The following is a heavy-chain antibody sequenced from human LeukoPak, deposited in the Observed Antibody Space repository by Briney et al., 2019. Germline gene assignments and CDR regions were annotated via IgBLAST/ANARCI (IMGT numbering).Heavy chain of an antibody. V-gene: IGHV3-23*01. J-gene: IGHJ4*02. CDR3: AKERGQYDILAADF. CDR1: GFAFSTCA. CDR2: ITSNGDDT. D-gene: IGHD3-9*01. Sequence: GGSLRLSCAASGFAFSTCAMTWVRQAPGKGLEWISTITSNGDDTWYASSLKGRFTISRDNPKNTVFLQMTSLGAEDTAVYYCAKERGQYDILAADFWGQGTLVAVSS.